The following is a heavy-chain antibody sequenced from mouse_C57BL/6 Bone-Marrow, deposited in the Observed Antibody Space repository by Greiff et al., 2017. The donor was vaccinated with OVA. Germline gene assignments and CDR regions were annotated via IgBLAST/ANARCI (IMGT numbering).Heavy chain of an antibody. V-gene: IGHV5-9*01. Sequence: EVQLVESGGGLVKPGGSLKLSCAASGFTFSSYTMSWVRQTPEKRLEWVATISGGGGNTYYPDSVKGRFTISRDNAKNTLYLQMSSLRSEDTALYYCAKGYGSSYDYWGQGTTLTVSS. D-gene: IGHD1-1*01. CDR3: AKGYGSSYDY. CDR2: ISGGGGNT. J-gene: IGHJ2*01. CDR1: GFTFSSYT.